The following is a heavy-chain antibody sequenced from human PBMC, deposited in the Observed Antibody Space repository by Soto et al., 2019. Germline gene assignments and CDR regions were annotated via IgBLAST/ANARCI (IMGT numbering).Heavy chain of an antibody. Sequence: SESLSLTCAVTGYSISSDYWSWIRQPAGKGLEWIGRVYIGGETNYNPSLKSRLTMSLDTSKRQFSLKLSSVTAADTAVYHCARGRQAVGLEFWGLGTLVPVSS. CDR2: VYIGGET. V-gene: IGHV4-4*07. D-gene: IGHD1-26*01. CDR3: ARGRQAVGLEF. J-gene: IGHJ4*02. CDR1: GYSISSDY.